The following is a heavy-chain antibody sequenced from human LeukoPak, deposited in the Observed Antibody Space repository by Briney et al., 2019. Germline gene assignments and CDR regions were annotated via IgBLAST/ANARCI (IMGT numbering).Heavy chain of an antibody. Sequence: GGPLRLSCAASGFTFSSYGMRWVRQAPGKGLEWVAVISYDGSNKYYADSVKGRFTISRDNSKNTLYLQMNSLRAEDTAVYYCAKEGGPGTFDIWGQGTMVTVYS. V-gene: IGHV3-30*18. D-gene: IGHD6-25*01. CDR1: GFTFSSYG. CDR3: AKEGGPGTFDI. CDR2: ISYDGSNK. J-gene: IGHJ3*02.